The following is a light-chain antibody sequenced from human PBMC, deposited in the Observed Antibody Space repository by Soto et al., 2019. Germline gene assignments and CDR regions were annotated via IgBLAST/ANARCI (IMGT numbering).Light chain of an antibody. CDR1: QSVSSN. CDR3: QQYNNWPPLFT. CDR2: GAS. V-gene: IGKV3-15*01. Sequence: EIVMTQSPATLSVSPGERATLSCRASQSVSSNLAWYQQKPGQAPRLLIYGASTRSTGIPARFSGSGSGTEFTLTIGSLQSEDFAVYYCQQYNNWPPLFTFGPGTKVDI. J-gene: IGKJ3*01.